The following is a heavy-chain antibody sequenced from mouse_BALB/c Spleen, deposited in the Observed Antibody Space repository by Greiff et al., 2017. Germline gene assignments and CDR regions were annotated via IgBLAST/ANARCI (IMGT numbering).Heavy chain of an antibody. V-gene: IGHV1-14*01. J-gene: IGHJ3*01. CDR3: ARPPITTVVDAWFAY. D-gene: IGHD1-1*01. CDR1: GYTFTSYV. Sequence: EVQLQESGPELVKPRASVKMSCKASGYTFTSYVMHWVKQKPGQGLEWIGYINPYNDGTKYNEKFKGKATLTSDKSSSTAYMELSSLTSEDSAVYYCARPPITTVVDAWFAYWGQGTLVTVSA. CDR2: INPYNDGT.